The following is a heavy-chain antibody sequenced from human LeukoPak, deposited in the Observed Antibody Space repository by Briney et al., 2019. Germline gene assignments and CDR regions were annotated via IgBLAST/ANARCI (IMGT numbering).Heavy chain of an antibody. D-gene: IGHD4-23*01. CDR3: ARADRDYGGNWYFDL. CDR1: GYTFTGNY. V-gene: IGHV1-2*02. J-gene: IGHJ2*01. CDR2: INPNSRGT. Sequence: ASVKLSCKASGYTFTGNYMHGVRQTPGQELELMGWINPNSRGTNYAQNFQGRVTMTRDTSISTAYMELRRLRSDDTAVYYCARADRDYGGNWYFDLWGRGTLVTVSS.